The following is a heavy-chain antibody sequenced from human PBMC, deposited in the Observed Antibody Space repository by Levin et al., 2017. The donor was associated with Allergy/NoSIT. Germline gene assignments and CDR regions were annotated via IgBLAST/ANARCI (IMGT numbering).Heavy chain of an antibody. Sequence: TGGSLRLSCAVSGIAVRGKYMSWVRQTPGKALQWVSIMYAAGDTNYVESVKGRFTMSRDNSKNMLYRQMNSLRPEDTALYYCTAASAFVASWGQGTLVTVSS. V-gene: IGHV3-66*02. D-gene: IGHD2-2*01. J-gene: IGHJ5*01. CDR1: GIAVRGKY. CDR3: TAASAFVAS. CDR2: MYAAGDT.